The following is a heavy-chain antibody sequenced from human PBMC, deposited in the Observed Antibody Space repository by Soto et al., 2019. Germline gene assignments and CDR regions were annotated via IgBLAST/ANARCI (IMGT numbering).Heavy chain of an antibody. CDR2: INPNSGAT. J-gene: IGHJ4*02. CDR3: ARVVETAAVPLDY. Sequence: QVQLVQSGAEVKKPGASVKVSCKASGYTFINYYIHWVRQAPGQRLEWMGWINPNSGATHYTPTFQGRVTMTGDTSINTAYMELTWLTSDDTAVYYCARVVETAAVPLDYWGQGTQVTVSS. CDR1: GYTFINYY. V-gene: IGHV1-2*02. D-gene: IGHD5-18*01.